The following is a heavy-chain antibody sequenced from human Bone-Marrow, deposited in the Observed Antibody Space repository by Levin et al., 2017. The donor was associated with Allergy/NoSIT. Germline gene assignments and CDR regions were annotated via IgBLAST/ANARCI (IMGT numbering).Heavy chain of an antibody. CDR2: ISDSGST. CDR3: ATFPGYCSGGSCYPNTFDV. D-gene: IGHD1-26*01. J-gene: IGHJ3*01. Sequence: SETLSLTCSVSGVSVSSAGYYWSWIRQHPETGLEWLGYISDSGSTDSISSFANPSLRSRLTIVVDRSKNEFSLNLLSVTAADTAIYYCATFPGYCSGGSCYPNTFDVRGPGTMVTVSS. CDR1: GVSVSSAGYY. V-gene: IGHV4-31*03.